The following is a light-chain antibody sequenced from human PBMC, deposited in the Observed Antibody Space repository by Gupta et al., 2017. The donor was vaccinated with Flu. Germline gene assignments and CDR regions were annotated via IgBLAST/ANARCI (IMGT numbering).Light chain of an antibody. CDR3: QVWDSSSDLVV. J-gene: IGLJ2*01. Sequence: SYVLTQPPSVSVAPGQTARITLGGNNIGGKTVHWYRQRPGQAPVLVVYDDSGRPSGIPERFSGSNSGNTATLTISRVEAGDEADYYCQVWDSSSDLVVFGGGTKLTVL. CDR2: DDS. V-gene: IGLV3-21*02. CDR1: NIGGKT.